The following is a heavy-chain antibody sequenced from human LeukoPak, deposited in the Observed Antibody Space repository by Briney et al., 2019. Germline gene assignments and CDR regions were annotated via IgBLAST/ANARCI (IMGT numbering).Heavy chain of an antibody. CDR3: ARSHDFWSGYS. V-gene: IGHV4-61*01. D-gene: IGHD3-3*01. CDR1: GGSVSVSSGSYY. J-gene: IGHJ4*02. CDR2: IYYTGST. Sequence: PSETLSLTCTVSGGSVSVSSGSYYWSWIRQPPGKGLEWIGYIYYTGSTNYNPSLKSRVTISSDTSKNQFSLKLSSVTAADTAVYYCARSHDFWSGYSWGQGTLVTVS.